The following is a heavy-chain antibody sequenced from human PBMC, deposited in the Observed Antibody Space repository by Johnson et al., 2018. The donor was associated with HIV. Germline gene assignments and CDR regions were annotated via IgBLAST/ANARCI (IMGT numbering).Heavy chain of an antibody. D-gene: IGHD3-10*01. CDR3: AKGRSGGSGAFDI. J-gene: IGHJ3*02. V-gene: IGHV3-30*18. CDR1: GIIFSHYG. CDR2: ISYDGIKT. Sequence: QVQLVESGGGVVQPGRSLRLSCTVSGIIFSHYGMHWVPQAPGQGLEWVALISYDGIKTYYVDSVKARFTISRDNSKNTLHLQMNSLRAEDTAVYFCAKGRSGGSGAFDIWGQGTMVTVSS.